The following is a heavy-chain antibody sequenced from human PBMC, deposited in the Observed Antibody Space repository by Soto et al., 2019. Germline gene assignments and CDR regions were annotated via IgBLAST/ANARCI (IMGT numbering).Heavy chain of an antibody. J-gene: IGHJ6*02. V-gene: IGHV3-15*01. CDR1: AVTFSNVW. CDR2: IKSKSDDETT. CDR3: TTGLTYYYDTSGDYWAGAMDV. D-gene: IGHD3-22*01. Sequence: EVQLVESGGGLVKPGGSLRLSCTASAVTFSNVWMNWVRQAPGKGLEWVGRIKSKSDDETTDYAAPVKGRFNISREDSKNTLYLQMNSLKTEDTAVYYCTTGLTYYYDTSGDYWAGAMDVWGQGITVTVSS.